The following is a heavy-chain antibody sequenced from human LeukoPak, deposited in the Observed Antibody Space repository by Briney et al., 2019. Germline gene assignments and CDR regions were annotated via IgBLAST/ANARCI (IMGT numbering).Heavy chain of an antibody. Sequence: PGGSLRLSYAASGFTFNTYTMYWVRQAPGRGLEYVSAISSNGGSTYYTNSVKRRFTISRDNSKNTLYLQMGSLRTEDMAMYYCAREALESSGLFDYWGQGTLVTVSS. CDR1: GFTFNTYT. J-gene: IGHJ4*02. D-gene: IGHD3-22*01. CDR3: AREALESSGLFDY. V-gene: IGHV3-64*01. CDR2: ISSNGGST.